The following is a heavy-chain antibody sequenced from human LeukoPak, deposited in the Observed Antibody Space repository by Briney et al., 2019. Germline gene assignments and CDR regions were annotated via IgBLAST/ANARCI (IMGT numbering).Heavy chain of an antibody. J-gene: IGHJ3*01. CDR3: GQDPNGDYIGAFDF. CDR1: GFTVSGDY. D-gene: IGHD4-17*01. Sequence: GGSLRLSCAASGFTVSGDYMSWVRQAPGKRLEWVSVIYADFDNTDYADSVKGRFTISRDNSKNTLYLQMSSLRVEDTAVYYCGQDPNGDYIGAFDFWGQGTMVTVSS. V-gene: IGHV3-53*01. CDR2: IYADFDNT.